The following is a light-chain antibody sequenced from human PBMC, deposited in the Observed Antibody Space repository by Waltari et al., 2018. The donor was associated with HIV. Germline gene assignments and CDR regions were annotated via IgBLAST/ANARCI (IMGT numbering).Light chain of an antibody. CDR1: SSAVGGYNY. V-gene: IGLV2-14*01. CDR3: SSYASSSTPNWV. J-gene: IGLJ3*02. Sequence: QSALTQPASVSGSPGQSITISCTGTSSAVGGYNYVSWYQHQPDKTPKLMIYDVSNRPSGVSNRFSGSKSGNTASLTISGLQAEDEADYYCSSYASSSTPNWVFGGGTKLTVL. CDR2: DVS.